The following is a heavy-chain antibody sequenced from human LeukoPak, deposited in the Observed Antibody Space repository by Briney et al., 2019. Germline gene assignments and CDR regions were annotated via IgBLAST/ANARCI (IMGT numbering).Heavy chain of an antibody. CDR2: TYYRSKWYN. Sequence: SQTLSLTCAISGDSVSSNSAAWNWIRQSPSRGLEWLGRTYYRSKWYNDYAVSVKSRITINPDTSKNQFSLQLNSVTPEDTAVYYCARSAPVAARMLTPLYYYYMDVWGKGTTVTVSS. D-gene: IGHD6-19*01. J-gene: IGHJ6*03. V-gene: IGHV6-1*01. CDR3: ARSAPVAARMLTPLYYYYMDV. CDR1: GDSVSSNSAA.